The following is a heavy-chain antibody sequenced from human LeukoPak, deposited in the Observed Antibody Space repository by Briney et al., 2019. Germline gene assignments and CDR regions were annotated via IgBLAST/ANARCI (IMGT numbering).Heavy chain of an antibody. CDR2: ISTSSSII. J-gene: IGHJ4*02. CDR1: GFTFSSYS. D-gene: IGHD1/OR15-1a*01. V-gene: IGHV3-48*01. CDR3: ARGTYYFDY. Sequence: GGSLRLSCAASGFTFSSYSMNWVRQTPGKGLEWVSYISTSSSIIYYADSVKGRFTISRDNAKNSLYLQMNSLRAEDTALYYCARGTYYFDYWGQGTLVTVSS.